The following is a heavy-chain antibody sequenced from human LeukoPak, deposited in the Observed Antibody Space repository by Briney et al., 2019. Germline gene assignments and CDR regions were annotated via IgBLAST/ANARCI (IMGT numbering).Heavy chain of an antibody. Sequence: TGGSLRLSCAASGFTFSSYAMSWVRQAPGKGLEWVSAISGSGGSTYYADSVKGRFTISRDNSKNTLYLQMNSLRAEDTAVYYCAKVLIFGVAPVPYYYYYMDVWGKGTTVTVSS. CDR2: ISGSGGST. CDR3: AKVLIFGVAPVPYYYYYMDV. D-gene: IGHD3-3*01. J-gene: IGHJ6*03. CDR1: GFTFSSYA. V-gene: IGHV3-23*01.